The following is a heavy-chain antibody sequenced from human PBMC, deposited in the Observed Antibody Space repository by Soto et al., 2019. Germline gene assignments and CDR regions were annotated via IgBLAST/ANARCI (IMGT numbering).Heavy chain of an antibody. J-gene: IGHJ4*02. CDR3: AIVRYRNVIHA. Sequence: ASVKVSCKASGYTFSDYYIHWVRQAPGQGLEWMGWIDPRNGGTKYAQKFQDRFSMTTDTSTSTASMELRRLRSDDTAVFFCAIVRYRNVIHAWGQGTLVTVSS. CDR1: GYTFSDYY. CDR2: IDPRNGGT. D-gene: IGHD2-2*01. V-gene: IGHV1-2*02.